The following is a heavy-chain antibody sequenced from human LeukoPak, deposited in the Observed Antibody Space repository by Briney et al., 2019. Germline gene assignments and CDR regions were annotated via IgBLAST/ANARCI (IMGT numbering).Heavy chain of an antibody. CDR2: VNPRSGDA. CDR3: ARGVPLGYCTYGVCYPPYYFDY. Sequence: ASVRVSCKASGYTFISYNINWLRQATGQGLEWMGWVNPRSGDAGYLQKFQGRLTITRDSSIDTAYMDLSGLNSEDTAVYYCARGVPLGYCTYGVCYPPYYFDYWGQGTLVTASS. V-gene: IGHV1-8*03. D-gene: IGHD2-8*01. CDR1: GYTFISYN. J-gene: IGHJ4*02.